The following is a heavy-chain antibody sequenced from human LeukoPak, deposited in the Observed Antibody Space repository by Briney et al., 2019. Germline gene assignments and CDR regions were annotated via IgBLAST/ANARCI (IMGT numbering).Heavy chain of an antibody. CDR1: GFTFSDSY. CDR3: ARTGYFGANGFDY. D-gene: IGHD4/OR15-4a*01. CDR2: ISNSGYTK. Sequence: GGFLRLSCAASGFTFSDSYMTWIRQAPGKGLEWVSYISNSGYTKYYADSVKGRFTISRDNTKNSVHLQMNSLRAEDTALYYCARTGYFGANGFDYWGQGTLVTVSS. J-gene: IGHJ4*02. V-gene: IGHV3-11*01.